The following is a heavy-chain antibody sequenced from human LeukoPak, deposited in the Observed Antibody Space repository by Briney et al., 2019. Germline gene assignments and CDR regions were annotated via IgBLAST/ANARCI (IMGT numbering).Heavy chain of an antibody. CDR3: ARLSTSSYYFDY. Sequence: SETLSLTCAVYGGSFSGYYWSWIRQPPGKGLEWIGTIYHSGITYYNPSLKSRVTISVDTSKNQFSLKLSSVTVADTAVYFCARLSTSSYYFDYWGQGTLVTVSS. V-gene: IGHV4-34*01. J-gene: IGHJ4*02. D-gene: IGHD6-6*01. CDR1: GGSFSGYY. CDR2: IYHSGIT.